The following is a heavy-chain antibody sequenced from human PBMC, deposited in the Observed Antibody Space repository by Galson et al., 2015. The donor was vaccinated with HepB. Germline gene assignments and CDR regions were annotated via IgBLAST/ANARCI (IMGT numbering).Heavy chain of an antibody. CDR1: GFTFSSYA. D-gene: IGHD1-26*01. CDR2: ISYDGSNK. CDR3: AAGKPHDAFDI. Sequence: SLRLSCAASGFTFSSYAMHWVRQAPGKGLEWVAVISYDGSNKYYADSVKGRFTISRDNSKNTLYLQMNSLRAEDTAVYYCAAGKPHDAFDIWGQGTMVTVSS. J-gene: IGHJ3*02. V-gene: IGHV3-30-3*01.